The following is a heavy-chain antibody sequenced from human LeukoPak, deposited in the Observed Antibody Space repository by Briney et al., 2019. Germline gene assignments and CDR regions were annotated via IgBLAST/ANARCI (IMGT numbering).Heavy chain of an antibody. D-gene: IGHD6-13*01. CDR1: GFTFSSYS. Sequence: GGSLRLSCAASGFTFSSYSMNWVRQAPGKGLEWVSSISSSSSYIYYADSVKGRFTISRDNAKNSLYLQMNSPRAEDTAVYYCARDESSSWSLDYWGQGTLVTVSS. J-gene: IGHJ4*02. V-gene: IGHV3-21*01. CDR3: ARDESSSWSLDY. CDR2: ISSSSSYI.